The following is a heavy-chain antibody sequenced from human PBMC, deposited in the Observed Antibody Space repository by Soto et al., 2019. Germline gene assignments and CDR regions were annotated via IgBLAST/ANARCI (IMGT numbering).Heavy chain of an antibody. CDR2: IYYSGST. D-gene: IGHD3-16*01. Sequence: SETLSLTCTVSGVSISSSSYYWGWIRQPPGKGLEWIGSIYYSGSTYYNPSLKSRITISVDTSKNQFSLKLSSVTAADSAVYYCARQDYDGGRGYFGLDVWGQGTTVTV. CDR3: ARQDYDGGRGYFGLDV. J-gene: IGHJ6*02. CDR1: GVSISSSSYY. V-gene: IGHV4-39*01.